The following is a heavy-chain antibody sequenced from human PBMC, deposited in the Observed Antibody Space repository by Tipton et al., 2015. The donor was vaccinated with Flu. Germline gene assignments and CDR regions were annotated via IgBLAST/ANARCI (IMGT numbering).Heavy chain of an antibody. Sequence: QSGAEVKKPGASVKVSCKASGYTFTGYYMHWVRQAPGQGLEWMGWINPNSGGTNYAQKFQGWVTMTRDTSISTAYMELSRLRSDDTAVYFCARGGVLSGSVDAFDIWGQGTMVTVSS. CDR3: ARGGVLSGSVDAFDI. J-gene: IGHJ3*02. V-gene: IGHV1-2*04. CDR2: INPNSGGT. D-gene: IGHD3-22*01. CDR1: GYTFTGYY.